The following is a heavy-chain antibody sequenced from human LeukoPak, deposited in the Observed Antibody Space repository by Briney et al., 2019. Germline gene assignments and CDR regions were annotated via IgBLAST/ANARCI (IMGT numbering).Heavy chain of an antibody. CDR2: INPSGGST. Sequence: ASVKVSCKAPGYTFTSYYMHWVRQAPGQGLEWMGIINPSGGSTSYAQKFQGRVTMTRDTSTSTVYMELNSLRSEDTAVYYCARDIVVVPAAMKVFDYWGQGTLVTVSS. CDR3: ARDIVVVPAAMKVFDY. D-gene: IGHD2-2*01. CDR1: GYTFTSYY. J-gene: IGHJ4*02. V-gene: IGHV1-46*01.